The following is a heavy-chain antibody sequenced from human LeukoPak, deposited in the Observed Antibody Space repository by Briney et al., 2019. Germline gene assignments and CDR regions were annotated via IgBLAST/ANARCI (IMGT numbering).Heavy chain of an antibody. J-gene: IGHJ3*02. V-gene: IGHV3-30*02. D-gene: IGHD6-19*01. CDR3: AKGPQFKAFDI. CDR1: GFTFSSYG. CDR2: IQYDGSNK. Sequence: GGSLRLSCAASGFTFSSYGMHWVRQAPGKGLEWVAFIQYDGSNKYYADSVKGRFTISRDNSKNTLYLQMNSLRAEDTAVYYCAKGPQFKAFDIWGQGTMVTVSS.